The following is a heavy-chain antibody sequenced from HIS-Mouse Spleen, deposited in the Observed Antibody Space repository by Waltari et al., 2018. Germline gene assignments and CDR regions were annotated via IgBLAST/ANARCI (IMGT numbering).Heavy chain of an antibody. J-gene: IGHJ3*02. D-gene: IGHD6-13*01. CDR2: INPSGGST. CDR1: GYTFTRYY. Sequence: QVQLVQSGAEVKKPGASVKVSCKASGYTFTRYYTHWVRQAPGQGLEWMGIINPSGGSTSYAQKFQGRVTMTRDTSTSTVYMGLSSLRSEDTAVYYCARGSGYSSSWDAFDIWGQGTMVTVSS. CDR3: ARGSGYSSSWDAFDI. V-gene: IGHV1-46*03.